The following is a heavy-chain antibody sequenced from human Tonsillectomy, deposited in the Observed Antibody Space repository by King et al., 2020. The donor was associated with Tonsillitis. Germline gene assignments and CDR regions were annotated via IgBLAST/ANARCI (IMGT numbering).Heavy chain of an antibody. CDR3: ARDRGYTSGWDDASDI. CDR2: IIPILGIT. D-gene: IGHD6-19*01. CDR1: GGTFSSHP. V-gene: IGHV1-69*04. Sequence: QLVQSGAEVKKPGSSMKVSCKASGGTFSSHPINWVRQAPGHGLEWMGRIIPILGITNYARKFQDRLTITADRSTNTFNMELSSLTSEDTAVYYCARDRGYTSGWDDASDIWGKGTLVTVSS. J-gene: IGHJ3*02.